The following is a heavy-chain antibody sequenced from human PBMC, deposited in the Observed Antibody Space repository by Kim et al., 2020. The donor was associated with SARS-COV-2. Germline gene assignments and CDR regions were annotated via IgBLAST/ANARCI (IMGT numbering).Heavy chain of an antibody. Sequence: TYYANSGKVPFTISRDNSKNTLYLQMNSLRAEDTAVYYCAEISGSYYLDRWGQGTLVTVSS. CDR3: AEISGSYYLDR. CDR2: T. V-gene: IGHV3-23*01. D-gene: IGHD1-26*01. J-gene: IGHJ4*02.